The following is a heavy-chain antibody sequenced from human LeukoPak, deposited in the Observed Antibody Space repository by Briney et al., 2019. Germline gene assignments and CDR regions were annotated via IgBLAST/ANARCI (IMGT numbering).Heavy chain of an antibody. CDR3: ARGPKGSYDYVWGSYRFPLDY. CDR1: GGSFSGYY. Sequence: PGGSLRLSCAVYGGSFSGYYWSWIRQPPGKGLEWIGEINHSGSTNYNPSLKSRVTISVDTSKNQFSLKLSSVTAADTAVYYCARGPKGSYDYVWGSYRFPLDYWGQGTLVTVSS. J-gene: IGHJ4*02. V-gene: IGHV4-34*01. CDR2: INHSGST. D-gene: IGHD3-16*02.